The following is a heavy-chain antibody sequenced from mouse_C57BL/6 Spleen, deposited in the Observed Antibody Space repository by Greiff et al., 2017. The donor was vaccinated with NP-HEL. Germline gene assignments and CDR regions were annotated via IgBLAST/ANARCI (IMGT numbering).Heavy chain of an antibody. J-gene: IGHJ4*01. V-gene: IGHV5-9-1*02. CDR2: ISSGGDYI. Sequence: EVKVVESGEGLVKPGGSLKLSCAASGFTFSSYAMSWVRQTPEKRLEWVAYISSGGDYIYYADTVKGRFTISRDNARNTLYLQMSSLKSEDTAMYYCTRDIYYDYGAMDYWGQGTSVTVSS. CDR3: TRDIYYDYGAMDY. D-gene: IGHD2-1*01. CDR1: GFTFSSYA.